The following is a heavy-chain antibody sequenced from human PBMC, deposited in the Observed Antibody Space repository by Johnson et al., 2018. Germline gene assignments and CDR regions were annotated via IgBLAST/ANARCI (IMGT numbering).Heavy chain of an antibody. V-gene: IGHV3-66*02. Sequence: EVQLLESGGALVQPGGSLRLSCAASGFTVSTSYMSWVRQAPGKGLEWVSVIYNGDSTYYADSVKGRFTIPRENSKNTLDLQMNSRRAEDTALYYCARGKVAGHYCHVDVWGKGTTVTVSS. J-gene: IGHJ6*03. CDR1: GFTVSTSY. D-gene: IGHD6-19*01. CDR2: IYNGDST. CDR3: ARGKVAGHYCHVDV.